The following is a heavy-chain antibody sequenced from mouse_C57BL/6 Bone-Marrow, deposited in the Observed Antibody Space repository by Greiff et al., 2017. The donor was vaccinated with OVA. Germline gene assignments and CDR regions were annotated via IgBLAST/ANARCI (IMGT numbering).Heavy chain of an antibody. CDR1: GYTFTDYN. CDR2: INPNNGGT. V-gene: IGHV1-18*01. Sequence: EVQLQQSGPELVKPGASVKIPCKASGYTFTDYNMDWVKQSHGKSLEWIGDINPNNGGTIYNQKFKGKATLTVDKSSSTAYMELRSLTSEDTAFYYGARDYGSSYRYARDYWGQGTSVTVSS. CDR3: ARDYGSSYRYARDY. D-gene: IGHD1-1*01. J-gene: IGHJ4*01.